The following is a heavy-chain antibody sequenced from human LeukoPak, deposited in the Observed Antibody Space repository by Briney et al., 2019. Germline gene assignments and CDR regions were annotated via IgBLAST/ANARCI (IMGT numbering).Heavy chain of an antibody. CDR1: GFTFTNYA. CDR3: TKGVNSGSIDY. Sequence: GGSLRLSCSASGFTFTNYAMSWVRQASGKGLEWVSSISGSGGSTYYAASVRGRFTISKDNSKNTLSLQMNSLRGEDTALYYCTKGVNSGSIDYWGQGTLVTVSS. V-gene: IGHV3-23*01. CDR2: ISGSGGST. J-gene: IGHJ4*02. D-gene: IGHD6-19*01.